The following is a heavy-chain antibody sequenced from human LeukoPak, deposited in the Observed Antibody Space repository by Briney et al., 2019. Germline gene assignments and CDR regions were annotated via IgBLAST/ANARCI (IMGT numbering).Heavy chain of an antibody. CDR3: ARDWAAAAGNWFDP. Sequence: GGSLRLSCAASGFTVSSNYMGWVRQAPGKGLEWVSVIYSGGSTYYADSVKGRFTISRDNSKNTLYLQMNSLRAEDTAVYYCARDWAAAAGNWFDPWGQGTLVTVSS. J-gene: IGHJ5*02. CDR2: IYSGGST. CDR1: GFTVSSNY. D-gene: IGHD6-13*01. V-gene: IGHV3-66*01.